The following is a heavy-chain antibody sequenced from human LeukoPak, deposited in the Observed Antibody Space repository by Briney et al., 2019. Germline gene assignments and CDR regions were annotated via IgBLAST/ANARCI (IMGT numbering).Heavy chain of an antibody. J-gene: IGHJ3*02. Sequence: PGRSLRLSCAASGFTFSSYGMHWVRQAPGKGLEWVAVISFDATNKYYADSVKGRFTISRDNSKNTLYLQMNSLRVEDTAVYYCAKDRSTYYYDSSGFYPDAFDIWGQGTMVTVSS. V-gene: IGHV3-30*18. CDR2: ISFDATNK. CDR1: GFTFSSYG. D-gene: IGHD3-22*01. CDR3: AKDRSTYYYDSSGFYPDAFDI.